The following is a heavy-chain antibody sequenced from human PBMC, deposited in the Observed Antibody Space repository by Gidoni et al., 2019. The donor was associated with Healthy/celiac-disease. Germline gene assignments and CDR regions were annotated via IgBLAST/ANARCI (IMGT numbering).Heavy chain of an antibody. Sequence: QVQLVQSGAEVKKHGASVKVSCKASGYTFSSYGIRWVRRAPGQGLEWMGWISAYNGNTNYAQKLQGRVTMTTDTSTSTAYMELRSLRSDDTAVYYCARVSMVVVTADQGSKDYWGQGTLVTVSS. CDR3: ARVSMVVVTADQGSKDY. CDR2: ISAYNGNT. CDR1: GYTFSSYG. D-gene: IGHD2-21*02. J-gene: IGHJ4*02. V-gene: IGHV1-18*01.